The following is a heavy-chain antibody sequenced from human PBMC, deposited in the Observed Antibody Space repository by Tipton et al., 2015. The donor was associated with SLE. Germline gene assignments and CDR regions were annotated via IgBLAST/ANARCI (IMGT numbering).Heavy chain of an antibody. Sequence: TLSLTCTVSGGSITSGTYYWSWIRQPAGKGLEWIGRIYSSGSTNSSPSLRSRVTISVDTSKNQFSLKLSSVTAADTAVYYCARHILGANEDDPFDIWGQGTMVTVSS. D-gene: IGHD1-26*01. CDR2: IYSSGST. CDR3: ARHILGANEDDPFDI. V-gene: IGHV4-61*02. J-gene: IGHJ3*02. CDR1: GGSITSGTYY.